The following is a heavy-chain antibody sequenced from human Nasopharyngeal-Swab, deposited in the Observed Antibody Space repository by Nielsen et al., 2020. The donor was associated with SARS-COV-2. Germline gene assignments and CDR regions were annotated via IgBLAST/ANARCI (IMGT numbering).Heavy chain of an antibody. CDR3: ARHKSEYDAFDI. J-gene: IGHJ3*02. CDR2: IYYSGST. CDR1: GGSISSYY. V-gene: IGHV4-59*08. D-gene: IGHD6-6*01. Sequence: GSLRLSCTVSGGSISSYYWSWIRQPPGKGLEWIGYIYYSGSTNYNPSLKSRVTISVDTSKNQFSLKLSSVTAADTAVYYCARHKSEYDAFDIWGQGTMVIVSS.